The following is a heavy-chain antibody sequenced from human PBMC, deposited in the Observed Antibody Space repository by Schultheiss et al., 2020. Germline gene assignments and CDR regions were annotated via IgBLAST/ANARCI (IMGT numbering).Heavy chain of an antibody. CDR3: AGAAAGIGPDDY. V-gene: IGHV4-39*01. D-gene: IGHD6-13*01. CDR1: GGSISSYY. Sequence: SETLSLTCTVSGGSISSYYWGWIRQPPGKGLEWIGSIYYSGSTYYNPSLKSRVTISVDTSKNQFSLKLSSVTAADTAVYYCAGAAAGIGPDDYWGQGTLVTVSS. J-gene: IGHJ4*02. CDR2: IYYSGST.